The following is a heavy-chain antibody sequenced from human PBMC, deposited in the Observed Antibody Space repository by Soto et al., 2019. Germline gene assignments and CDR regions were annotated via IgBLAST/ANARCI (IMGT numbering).Heavy chain of an antibody. CDR3: ARDLVGIAARPARLFDY. D-gene: IGHD6-6*01. Sequence: PSETLSLTCTVSGGSISSGGYYWSWIRQHPGKGLEWIGYIYYSGSTYYNPSLKSRVTISVGTSKNQFSLKLSSVTAADTAVYYCARDLVGIAARPARLFDYWGQGTLVTVSS. V-gene: IGHV4-31*03. CDR1: GGSISSGGYY. J-gene: IGHJ4*02. CDR2: IYYSGST.